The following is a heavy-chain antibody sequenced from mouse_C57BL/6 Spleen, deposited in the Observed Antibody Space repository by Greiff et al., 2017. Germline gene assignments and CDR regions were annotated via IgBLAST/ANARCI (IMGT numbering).Heavy chain of an antibody. CDR3: ARGYYYGSSRDWYFDV. Sequence: EVKLMESGPGLVKPSPSLSLTCSVTGYSITSGYYWNWIRQFPGNKLEWMGYISYDGSNNYNPSLKNRISITRDTSKNQFFLKLNSVTTEDTATYYCARGYYYGSSRDWYFDVWGTGTTVTVS. J-gene: IGHJ1*03. CDR1: GYSITSGYY. V-gene: IGHV3-6*01. D-gene: IGHD1-1*01. CDR2: ISYDGSN.